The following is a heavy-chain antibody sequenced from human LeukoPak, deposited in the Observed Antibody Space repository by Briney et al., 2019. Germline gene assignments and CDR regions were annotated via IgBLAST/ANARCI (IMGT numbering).Heavy chain of an antibody. CDR1: GGTFSSYA. CDR2: IIPIFGTA. V-gene: IGHV1-69*05. CDR3: ARGLIIVGALDY. D-gene: IGHD1-26*01. J-gene: IGHJ4*02. Sequence: ASVKVSCKASGGTFSSYAISWVRQAPGQGLEWMGRIIPIFGTANYAQKFQGRVTITTDESTSTAYMELSSLRSEDTAVYYCARGLIIVGALDYWGQGTLVTVSS.